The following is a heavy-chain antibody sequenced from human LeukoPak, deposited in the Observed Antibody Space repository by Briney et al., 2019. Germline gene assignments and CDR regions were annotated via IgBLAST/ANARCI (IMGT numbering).Heavy chain of an antibody. CDR3: ARATIHGELDY. D-gene: IGHD5-24*01. J-gene: IGHJ4*02. V-gene: IGHV4-59*01. CDR2: IYYSGST. CDR1: GGSISSYY. Sequence: SETLSLTCTVSGGSISSYYWSWIRQPPGKGLEWIGYIYYSGSTDYNPSLKGRVTISVDTSKNQFSLKLSSVTAADTAVYYCARATIHGELDYWGQGTLVTVSS.